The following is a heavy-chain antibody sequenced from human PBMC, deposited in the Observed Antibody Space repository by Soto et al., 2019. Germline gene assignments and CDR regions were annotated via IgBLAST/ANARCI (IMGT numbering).Heavy chain of an antibody. J-gene: IGHJ5*02. CDR3: ARNRGRIQLWLNWFDP. CDR1: GGSFSGYY. V-gene: IGHV4-34*01. Sequence: SETLSLTCAVYGGSFSGYYWSWIRQPPGKGLEWIGEINHSGSTNYNPSLKSRVTISVDTSKNQFSLKLSSVTAADTAVYYCARNRGRIQLWLNWFDPWGQGTLVTVSS. CDR2: INHSGST. D-gene: IGHD5-18*01.